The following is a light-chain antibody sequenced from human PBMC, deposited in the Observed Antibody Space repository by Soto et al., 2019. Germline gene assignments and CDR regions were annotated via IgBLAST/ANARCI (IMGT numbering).Light chain of an antibody. Sequence: QSVLTQPASVSGSPGQSITISCTGTSSDVGSYNLVSWYQQHPGKAPKLMIYEGSKRPSGVSNRFSGSKSGNTASLTISGLQAEDEADYYCRSYAGSSTVVFGGGTKVTVL. J-gene: IGLJ2*01. CDR2: EGS. V-gene: IGLV2-23*01. CDR1: SSDVGSYNL. CDR3: RSYAGSSTVV.